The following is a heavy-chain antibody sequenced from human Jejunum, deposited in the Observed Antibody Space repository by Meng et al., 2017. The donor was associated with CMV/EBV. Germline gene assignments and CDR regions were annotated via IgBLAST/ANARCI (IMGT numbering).Heavy chain of an antibody. CDR3: ARLYGDYNNNYYYGMDV. V-gene: IGHV1-18*01. CDR2: ISGYNGRA. J-gene: IGHJ6*02. D-gene: IGHD4-17*01. Sequence: YGINWVRQAPGQGLEWMGWISGYNGRATYVQKFQGRVTMTTDTSTSTAYMELRSLRSDDTAVYYCARLYGDYNNNYYYGMDVWGQGTTGTGSS. CDR1: YG.